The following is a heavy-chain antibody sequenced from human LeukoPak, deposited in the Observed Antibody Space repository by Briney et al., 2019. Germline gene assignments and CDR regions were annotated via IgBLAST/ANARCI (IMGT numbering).Heavy chain of an antibody. CDR3: AKDGGSYYDSSGYYYGDY. Sequence: GGSLRLSCAASGFTFSNYWMNWVRQAPGKGLEWVAVISYDGSNKYYADSVKGRFTISRDNSKNTLYLQMNSLRAEDTAVYYCAKDGGSYYDSSGYYYGDYWGQGTLVTVSS. D-gene: IGHD3-22*01. V-gene: IGHV3-30*18. CDR2: ISYDGSNK. CDR1: GFTFSNYW. J-gene: IGHJ4*02.